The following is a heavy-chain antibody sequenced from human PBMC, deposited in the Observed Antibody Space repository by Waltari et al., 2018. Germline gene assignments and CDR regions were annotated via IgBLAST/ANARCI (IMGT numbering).Heavy chain of an antibody. J-gene: IGHJ3*02. Sequence: QVQLQESGPGLVKPSGTLSLTCAVSGGSISSSNWWSWVRQPPGKGLEWIGEIYHSGGTNYNPSLKRRVTISVDKSKNQFARKLSSVTAADTAVYYCARDWGAAAGTRACDIWGQGTMVTVSS. D-gene: IGHD6-13*01. CDR2: IYHSGGT. CDR3: ARDWGAAAGTRACDI. CDR1: GGSISSSNW. V-gene: IGHV4-4*02.